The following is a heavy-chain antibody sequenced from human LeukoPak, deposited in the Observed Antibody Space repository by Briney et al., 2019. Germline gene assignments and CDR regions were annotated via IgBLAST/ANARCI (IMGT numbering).Heavy chain of an antibody. CDR2: IYWNDDN. J-gene: IGHJ4*02. V-gene: IGHV2-5*01. CDR1: GFSLSTSKVG. Sequence: ESGPTLVKPTQTLTLTCAFSGFSLSTSKVGVGWIRQPPGKALEWLALIYWNDDNRYSPSLKSRLTITKDTSKNQVVLKMTNMDPVDTATYYCAHYGDYRFMYYFDYWGQGTLVTVSS. CDR3: AHYGDYRFMYYFDY. D-gene: IGHD4-17*01.